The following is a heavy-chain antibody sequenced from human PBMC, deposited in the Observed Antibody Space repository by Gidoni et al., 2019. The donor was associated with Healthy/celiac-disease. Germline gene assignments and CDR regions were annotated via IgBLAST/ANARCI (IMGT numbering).Heavy chain of an antibody. Sequence: QVQLVESGGCVLSPGRSLRLSCAAAGFTFSSYAMHWVRPATGKGLEWVAVISYDGSNKYYADSEKGRFTISRDNSKNTLYLQMNSLRAEDTAVYYCARDRRNYYGSGSYYYWGQGTLVTVSS. CDR1: GFTFSSYA. CDR3: ARDRRNYYGSGSYYY. CDR2: ISYDGSNK. V-gene: IGHV3-30-3*01. J-gene: IGHJ4*02. D-gene: IGHD3-10*01.